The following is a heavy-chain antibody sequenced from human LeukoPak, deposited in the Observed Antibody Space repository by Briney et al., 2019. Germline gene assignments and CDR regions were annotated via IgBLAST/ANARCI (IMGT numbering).Heavy chain of an antibody. D-gene: IGHD5-12*01. CDR2: IYHSGST. CDR3: ARGKMAQGDIVATNPLDY. Sequence: MTSETLSLTRAVSGGSISSGGYSWSWIRQPPGKGLEWIGYIYHSGSTYYNPSLKSRVTISVDRSKNQFSLKLSSVTAADTAVYYCARGKMAQGDIVATNPLDYWGQGTLVTVSS. V-gene: IGHV4-30-2*01. CDR1: GGSISSGGYS. J-gene: IGHJ4*02.